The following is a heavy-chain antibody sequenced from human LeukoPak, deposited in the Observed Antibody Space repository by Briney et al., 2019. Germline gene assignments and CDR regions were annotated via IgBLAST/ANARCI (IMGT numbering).Heavy chain of an antibody. CDR3: ATGGYCTNGVCYPHYGMDV. J-gene: IGHJ6*02. Sequence: ASVKVSCKVSGYTLTELSMHWVRQAPGKGLEWMGGFDPEDGETIYAQKFQGRVTMTEDTSTDTAYMELSSLRSEDTAVYYCATGGYCTNGVCYPHYGMDVWGQGTTVTVSS. D-gene: IGHD2-8*01. CDR1: GYTLTELS. CDR2: FDPEDGET. V-gene: IGHV1-24*01.